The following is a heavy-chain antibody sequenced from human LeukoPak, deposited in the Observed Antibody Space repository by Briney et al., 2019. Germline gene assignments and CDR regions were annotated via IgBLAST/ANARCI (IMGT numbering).Heavy chain of an antibody. D-gene: IGHD2-15*01. V-gene: IGHV3-30*04. J-gene: IGHJ4*02. CDR3: ASLAGYRCSGGSCYSLDY. CDR1: GFTFSSYA. CDR2: ISYDGSNK. Sequence: GGSLRLSCAASGFTFSSYAMHWVRQAPGKGLEWVAVISYDGSNKYYADSVKGRFTISRDNSKNTLYLQMNSLRAEDTAVYYCASLAGYRCSGGSCYSLDYWGQGTLVTDSS.